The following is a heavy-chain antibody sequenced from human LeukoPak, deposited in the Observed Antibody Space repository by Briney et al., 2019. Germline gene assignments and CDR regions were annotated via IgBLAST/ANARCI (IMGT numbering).Heavy chain of an antibody. CDR1: GGSISSGDYY. CDR2: IYYSGST. CDR3: ATLPTYYYDSSGYPRPSGYFDY. V-gene: IGHV4-30-4*08. J-gene: IGHJ4*02. D-gene: IGHD3-22*01. Sequence: PSETLSLTCTVSGGSISSGDYYWSWIRQPPGKGLEWIGYIYYSGSTYYNPSLKSRVTISVDTSKNQFSPKLSSVTAADTAVYYCATLPTYYYDSSGYPRPSGYFDYWGQGTLVTVSS.